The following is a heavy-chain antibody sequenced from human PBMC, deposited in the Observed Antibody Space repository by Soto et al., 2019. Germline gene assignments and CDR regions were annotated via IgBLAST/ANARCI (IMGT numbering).Heavy chain of an antibody. CDR1: GFTFSSYS. CDR2: ISSSSSTI. Sequence: EVQLVESGGGLVQPGGSLRLSCAASGFTFSSYSMNWVRQAPGKGLEWVSYISSSSSTIYYADSVKGRLTISRDNAKNSLYLQMNSLRAEDTAVYYCARRSYYGMDVWGQGTTVTVSS. V-gene: IGHV3-48*01. CDR3: ARRSYYGMDV. J-gene: IGHJ6*02.